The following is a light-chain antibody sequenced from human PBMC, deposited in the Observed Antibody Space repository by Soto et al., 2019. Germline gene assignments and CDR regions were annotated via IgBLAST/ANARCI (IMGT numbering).Light chain of an antibody. J-gene: IGLJ1*01. CDR1: SRDVGGYNY. V-gene: IGLV2-14*01. CDR2: DVS. CDR3: RSYTGSSTLYV. Sequence: QSVLTQPASLSGSPGQTITISCTGTSRDVGGYNYVSWYQQHPGKAPKLMIYDVSNRPSGVSNRFSGSKSGNTASLTISGLQAEDEADYYCRSYTGSSTLYVFGTGTKVTVL.